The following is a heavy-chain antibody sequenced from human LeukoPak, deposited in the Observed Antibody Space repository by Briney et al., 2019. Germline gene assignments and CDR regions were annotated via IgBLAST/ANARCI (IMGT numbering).Heavy chain of an antibody. CDR2: INPSDGGT. Sequence: ASVKVSCKASGYTFIDYFMHWVRQAPGQGLEWMGWINPSDGGTIYAQKFQGRVTMTRETSIRTAYMEMSSLTSDDTALYYCATTTRSTASFLSWGHGTLVTVSS. V-gene: IGHV1-2*02. CDR1: GYTFIDYF. CDR3: ATTTRSTASFLS. J-gene: IGHJ5*01. D-gene: IGHD4-17*01.